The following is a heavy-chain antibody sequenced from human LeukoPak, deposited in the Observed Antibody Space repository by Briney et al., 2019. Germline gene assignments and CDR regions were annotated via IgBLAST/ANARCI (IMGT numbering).Heavy chain of an antibody. D-gene: IGHD6-19*01. CDR2: IIPILGIA. CDR3: ARGYSSGWLFDP. CDR1: GGTFSSYA. V-gene: IGHV1-69*04. Sequence: SVKVSCKASGGTFSSYAISWVRQAPGQGLEWMGRIIPILGIANYAQKFQGRVTITADKSTSTAYMELSSLRSEDTAVYYCARGYSSGWLFDPWGQGTLVTVSS. J-gene: IGHJ5*02.